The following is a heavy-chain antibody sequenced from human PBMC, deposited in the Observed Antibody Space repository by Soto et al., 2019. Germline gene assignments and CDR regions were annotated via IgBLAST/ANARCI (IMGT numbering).Heavy chain of an antibody. V-gene: IGHV3-66*01. J-gene: IGHJ6*02. CDR1: GLTVNDNY. CDR3: VRVPPAHDYYGLDV. CDR2: IYAGGST. Sequence: PGGSLRLSCVASGLTVNDNYMSWVRQAPGKGREWVSIIYAGGSTYYADSVKDRFTISRDSSKNTLFLQMNSVREEDTAVYFCVRVPPAHDYYGLDVWGRGTTVTVSS.